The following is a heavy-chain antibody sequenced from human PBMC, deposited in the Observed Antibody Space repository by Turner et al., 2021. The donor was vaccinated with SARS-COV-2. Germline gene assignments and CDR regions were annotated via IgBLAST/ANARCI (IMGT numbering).Heavy chain of an antibody. CDR1: GGPISSSSYY. Sequence: QLQLQESGPGLVKPSETLSLPCTVSGGPISSSSYYWGWIRQPPGKGLEWIGSIYYSGSTYYNPSLKRRVTISVDTSKNQFSLKLSSVTAADTAVYYCAPSPITMVRGVITFGWFDPWGQGTLVTVSS. CDR3: APSPITMVRGVITFGWFDP. J-gene: IGHJ5*02. D-gene: IGHD3-10*01. CDR2: IYYSGST. V-gene: IGHV4-39*01.